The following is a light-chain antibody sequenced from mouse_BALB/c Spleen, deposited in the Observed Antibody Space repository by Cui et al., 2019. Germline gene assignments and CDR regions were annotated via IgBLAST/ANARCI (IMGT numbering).Light chain of an antibody. CDR1: SSVSY. J-gene: IGKJ1*01. CDR3: HQWSSYPWT. CDR2: STS. Sequence: QIVFPQSPSITFVSLGEEITLTCSASSSVSYMHWYQQKSGTSPKLLIYSTSNLASGVPSRFSGSGSGTFYSLTISSVEAEDAADYYCHQWSSYPWTFGGGTKLEIK. V-gene: IGKV4-80*01.